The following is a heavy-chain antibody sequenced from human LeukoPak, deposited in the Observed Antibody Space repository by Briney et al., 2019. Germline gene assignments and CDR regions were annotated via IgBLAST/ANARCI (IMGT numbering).Heavy chain of an antibody. CDR1: GFTVSINY. V-gene: IGHV3-66*02. J-gene: IGHJ6*02. CDR2: IYSGGST. Sequence: GGSLRLSCAASGFTVSINYMSWVREAPGKGLEWVSVIYSGGSTYYAASAKGRFTISRDNSKNTLSLQMNSLRADDTAVYYCARDTTRKYYYDSSGYYSEYYYYGMDVWGQGTTVTVSS. CDR3: ARDTTRKYYYDSSGYYSEYYYYGMDV. D-gene: IGHD3-22*01.